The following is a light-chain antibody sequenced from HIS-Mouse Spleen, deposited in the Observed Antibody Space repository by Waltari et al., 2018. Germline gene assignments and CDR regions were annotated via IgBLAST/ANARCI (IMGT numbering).Light chain of an antibody. V-gene: IGLV3-10*01. CDR2: EDS. CDR1: ALPKKY. CDR3: YSTDSSGNHRV. J-gene: IGLJ2*01. Sequence: SYELTQPPSVSVSPGQTARITCSGDALPKKYAYWYQQKSGQAPVLFIYEDSKRPSGTPERFSGSSSGTMAILTISGAQVEDEADYYCYSTDSSGNHRVFGGGTKLTVL.